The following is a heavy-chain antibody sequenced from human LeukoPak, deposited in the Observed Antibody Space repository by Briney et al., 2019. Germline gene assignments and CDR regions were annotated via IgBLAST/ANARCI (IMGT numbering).Heavy chain of an antibody. CDR1: GGTFSSYA. J-gene: IGHJ4*02. D-gene: IGHD5-24*01. CDR2: IIPIFGTA. Sequence: SVKVSCKASGGTFSSYALSWVRQAPGQGLEWMGGIIPIFGTANYAQKFQGRVTITADESTSTAYMELSSLRSEDTAVYYCARAIVEMATMGGYWGQGTLVTVSS. V-gene: IGHV1-69*13. CDR3: ARAIVEMATMGGY.